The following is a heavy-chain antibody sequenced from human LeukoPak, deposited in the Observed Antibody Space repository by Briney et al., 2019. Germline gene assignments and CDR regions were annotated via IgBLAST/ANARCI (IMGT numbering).Heavy chain of an antibody. D-gene: IGHD2-2*01. J-gene: IGHJ5*02. CDR3: ARLVVVPAATEGWFDP. Sequence: ASVKVSCKASGYTFTGYYMHWVRQAPGQGLEWMGWINPNSGGTNYAQKFQGRVTMTRDTSISTAYMELSRLRSDDTAVYYCARLVVVPAATEGWFDPWGQGTLVTVSS. CDR1: GYTFTGYY. V-gene: IGHV1-2*02. CDR2: INPNSGGT.